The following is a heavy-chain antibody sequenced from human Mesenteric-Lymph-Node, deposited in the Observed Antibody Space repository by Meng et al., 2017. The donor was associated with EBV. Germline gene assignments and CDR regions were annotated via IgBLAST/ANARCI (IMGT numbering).Heavy chain of an antibody. Sequence: QWQLPASGPGPWKPSGPLYPSAASSGGSISSDNWWTWVRQPPGKGLEWIGEIHHSGATNYTPSLKSRVTISVDKSKNQFSLKLSSVTAADAAVYFCASVIYGSGLNSWFDPWGHGTLVTVSS. J-gene: IGHJ5*02. D-gene: IGHD3-10*01. CDR3: ASVIYGSGLNSWFDP. CDR2: IHHSGAT. V-gene: IGHV4-4*02. CDR1: GGSISSDNW.